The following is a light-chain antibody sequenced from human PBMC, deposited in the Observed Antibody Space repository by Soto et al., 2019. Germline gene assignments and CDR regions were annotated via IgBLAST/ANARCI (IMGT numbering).Light chain of an antibody. CDR2: GNN. Sequence: QSVLTQPPSVSGAPGQRVTISCTGSSSNIGAGYEVHWYQQLPGTAPKLLIYGNNNRPSGVPDRFSGSKSGTSASLAITGLQAEDEADYYCQSYDSSLSALYVFGTGTTVTVL. CDR3: QSYDSSLSALYV. CDR1: SSNIGAGYE. V-gene: IGLV1-40*01. J-gene: IGLJ1*01.